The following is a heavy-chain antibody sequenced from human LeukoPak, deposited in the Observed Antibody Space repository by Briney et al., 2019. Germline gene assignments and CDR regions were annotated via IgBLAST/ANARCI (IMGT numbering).Heavy chain of an antibody. CDR1: GGSISSYY. Sequence: PSETLSLTCTVSGGSISSYYWSWIRQPPGKGLEWIGYIYYSGSTNYNPSLKSRVTISLDTSKNQFSLKLTSVTAADTAVYFCARGPQYCTSTTCPRWGQGTLVTVSS. CDR3: ARGPQYCTSTTCPR. V-gene: IGHV4-59*12. J-gene: IGHJ4*02. CDR2: IYYSGST. D-gene: IGHD2-2*01.